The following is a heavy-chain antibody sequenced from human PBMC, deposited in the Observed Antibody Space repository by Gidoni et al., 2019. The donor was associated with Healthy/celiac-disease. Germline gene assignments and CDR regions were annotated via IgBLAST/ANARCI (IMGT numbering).Heavy chain of an antibody. V-gene: IGHV3-48*01. D-gene: IGHD2-15*01. CDR1: GFTFSSYS. CDR3: ASGYCSGGSCPGRGY. J-gene: IGHJ4*02. Sequence: EVQLVESGGGLVQPGGSLRLSCAASGFTFSSYSMNWVRQAPGKGLEWVSYISSSSSTIYYADSVKGRFTISRDNAKNSLYLQMNSLKAEDTAVYYCASGYCSGGSCPGRGYWGQGTLVTVSS. CDR2: ISSSSSTI.